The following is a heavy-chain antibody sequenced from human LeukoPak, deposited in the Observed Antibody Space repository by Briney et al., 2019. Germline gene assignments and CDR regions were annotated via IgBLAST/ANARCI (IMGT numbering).Heavy chain of an antibody. J-gene: IGHJ3*02. CDR3: AKALSSGWYAGNAFDI. V-gene: IGHV3-9*03. Sequence: SLRLSCAASGFTFDDYAMHWVRQAPGKGLEWVSGISWNSGSIGYADSVKGRFTISRDNAKNSLYLQMNSLRAEDMALYYCAKALSSGWYAGNAFDIWGQGTMVTVSS. D-gene: IGHD6-19*01. CDR1: GFTFDDYA. CDR2: ISWNSGSI.